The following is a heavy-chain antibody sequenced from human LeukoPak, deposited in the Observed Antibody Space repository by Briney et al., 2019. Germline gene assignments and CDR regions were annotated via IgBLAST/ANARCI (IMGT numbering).Heavy chain of an antibody. CDR3: TRGERLTLNHYDSSGCDYLEDY. V-gene: IGHV1-2*02. D-gene: IGHD3-22*01. CDR2: INPNTGGT. Sequence: ASVKVSCKASGYTFTGYFMHWVRQAPGQGLEWMGWINPNTGGTNSAQKFQGRVSMTRDTSISTVYMELSSLRSDDTAVYYCTRGERLTLNHYDSSGCDYLEDYWGQGTLVTVSS. J-gene: IGHJ4*02. CDR1: GYTFTGYF.